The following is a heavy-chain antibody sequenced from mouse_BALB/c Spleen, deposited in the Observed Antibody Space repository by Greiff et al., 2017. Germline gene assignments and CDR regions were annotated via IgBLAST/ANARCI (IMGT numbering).Heavy chain of an antibody. CDR3: ARRPGGYDMDY. D-gene: IGHD2-14*01. Sequence: QVQLQQSGAELVRPGTSVKVSCKASGYAFTNYLIEWVKQRPGQGLEWIGVINPGSGGTNYNEKFKGKATLTADKSSSTAYMQLSSLTSEDTAVYYCARRPGGYDMDYWGQGTSVTVSS. CDR2: INPGSGGT. J-gene: IGHJ4*01. V-gene: IGHV1-54*01. CDR1: GYAFTNYL.